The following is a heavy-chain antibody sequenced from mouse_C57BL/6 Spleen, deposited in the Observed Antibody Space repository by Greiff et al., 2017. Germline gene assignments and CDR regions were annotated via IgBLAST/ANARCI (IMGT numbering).Heavy chain of an antibody. CDR1: GFTFSDAW. V-gene: IGHV6-6*01. J-gene: IGHJ4*01. Sequence: EVQLVESGGGLVQPGGSMKLSCAASGFTFSDAWMDWVRQSPEKGLEWVAEIRNKANNHATYYAESVKGRFTISRDDSKSSVYLQMNSLRAEDTGIYYCTRIYYGNYDYAMDYWGQGTSVTVSS. CDR3: TRIYYGNYDYAMDY. D-gene: IGHD2-1*01. CDR2: IRNKANNHAT.